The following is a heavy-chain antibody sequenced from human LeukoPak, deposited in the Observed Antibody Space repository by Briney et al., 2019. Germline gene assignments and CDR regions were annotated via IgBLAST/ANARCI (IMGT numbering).Heavy chain of an antibody. J-gene: IGHJ6*03. V-gene: IGHV4-34*01. D-gene: IGHD3-22*01. CDR1: GGSFSGYY. CDR2: INHSGST. CDR3: ARASRITMIVVVITRDYYYYMDV. Sequence: PSETLSLTCAVYGGSFSGYYWSWLRQPPGKGLEWIGEINHSGSTNYNPSLKSRVTISVDTSKNQFSLTLSSVTAAYTAVYYCARASRITMIVVVITRDYYYYMDVWGKGTTVTVSS.